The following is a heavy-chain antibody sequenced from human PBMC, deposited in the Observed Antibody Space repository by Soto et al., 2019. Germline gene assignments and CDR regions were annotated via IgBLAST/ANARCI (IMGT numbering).Heavy chain of an antibody. CDR3: ASYRGDLYFES. D-gene: IGHD3-16*01. V-gene: IGHV4-59*01. CDR2: VFYGGT. CDR1: GRSMSINY. J-gene: IGHJ4*02. Sequence: PSETLSLTCSVSGRSMSINYWSLIRQSPDKGLEWLGYVFYGGTDYNPSLGGRVSMSVETYKSQFSLKLTSVTVADTAVYYCASYRGDLYFESWGPGRMITVSS.